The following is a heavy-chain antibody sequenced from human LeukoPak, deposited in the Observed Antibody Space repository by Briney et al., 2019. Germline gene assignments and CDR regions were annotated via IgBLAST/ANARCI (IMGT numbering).Heavy chain of an antibody. D-gene: IGHD5-18*01. Sequence: PGGSLRLSSAASGFTFSSYDMHWVRQAPGKGLDWVAVISYDGSNKYYADSVKGRFTISRDNSKNTLYLQMNSLGAEDTAVYYCARDTAMVTNYFDYWGLGTLVTVSS. CDR3: ARDTAMVTNYFDY. V-gene: IGHV3-30-3*01. J-gene: IGHJ4*02. CDR2: ISYDGSNK. CDR1: GFTFSSYD.